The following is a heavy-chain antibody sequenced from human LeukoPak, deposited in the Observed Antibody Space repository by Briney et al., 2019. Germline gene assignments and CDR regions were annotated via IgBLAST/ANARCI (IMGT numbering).Heavy chain of an antibody. D-gene: IGHD5-18*01. Sequence: PSETLSLTCTVSGGSISSGDYYWSWIRQPPGKGLEWIGYIYYSGSTYYNPSLKSRVTISVDTSKNQFSLKLSSVTAADTAVYYCAGEPGGQDSYGPDYWGQGTLVTVSS. CDR1: GGSISSGDYY. CDR2: IYYSGST. V-gene: IGHV4-30-4*01. J-gene: IGHJ4*02. CDR3: AGEPGGQDSYGPDY.